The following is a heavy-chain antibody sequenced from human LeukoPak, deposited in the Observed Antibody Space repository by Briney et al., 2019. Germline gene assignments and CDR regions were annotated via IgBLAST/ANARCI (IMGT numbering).Heavy chain of an antibody. D-gene: IGHD6-19*01. Sequence: GASVKVFCKASGYTFSDYFIHWVRQAPGQGLEWMGWINPNSGGTNYAQKFQGRVTMTRDMSLSTAYMEVNRLTSDDTAMYYCARDKAGRGTGWYLSDYWGQGTLVTVSS. CDR3: ARDKAGRGTGWYLSDY. J-gene: IGHJ4*02. CDR2: INPNSGGT. CDR1: GYTFSDYF. V-gene: IGHV1-2*02.